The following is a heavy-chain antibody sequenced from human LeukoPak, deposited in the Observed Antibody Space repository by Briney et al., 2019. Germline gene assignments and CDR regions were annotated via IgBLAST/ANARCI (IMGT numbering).Heavy chain of an antibody. CDR3: ARQSSSEDYPRFFVY. D-gene: IGHD4-11*01. Sequence: SETLSLTCTVSSGSISSRSYYWGWIRQPPGKGLEWIGSLYYNVYTYYSPSLKSRVTISADTSRSQFSLGLSYVTAADTAVYYCARQSSSEDYPRFFVYWGQGILVTVSS. J-gene: IGHJ4*02. V-gene: IGHV4-39*01. CDR2: LYYNVYT. CDR1: SGSISSRSYY.